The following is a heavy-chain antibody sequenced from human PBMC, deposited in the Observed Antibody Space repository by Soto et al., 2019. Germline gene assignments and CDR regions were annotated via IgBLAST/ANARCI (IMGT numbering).Heavy chain of an antibody. CDR1: GGSISSGGYY. Sequence: SETLSLTCTVSGGSISSGGYYWSWIRQHPGKGLEWIGYIYYSGSTYYNPSLKSRVTISVDTSKNQFSLKLSSVTAADTAVYYCARGYSGYDPYYYGMDVWGQGTTVTVS. V-gene: IGHV4-31*03. D-gene: IGHD5-12*01. CDR2: IYYSGST. CDR3: ARGYSGYDPYYYGMDV. J-gene: IGHJ6*02.